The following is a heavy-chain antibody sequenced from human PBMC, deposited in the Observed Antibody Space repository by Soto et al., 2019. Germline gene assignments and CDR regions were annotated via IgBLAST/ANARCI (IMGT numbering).Heavy chain of an antibody. CDR2: IVPIYRTA. D-gene: IGHD6-13*01. Sequence: GASVKVSCKASGGTFSSYRINWVRQAPGQGLEWVGGIVPIYRTADYAQKFQGRVSITADESARTTYLELSSLKSQDTAVYYCASDSGAKLSSSWGQGTLVTVS. CDR3: ASDSGAKLSSS. V-gene: IGHV1-69*13. J-gene: IGHJ4*02. CDR1: GGTFSSYR.